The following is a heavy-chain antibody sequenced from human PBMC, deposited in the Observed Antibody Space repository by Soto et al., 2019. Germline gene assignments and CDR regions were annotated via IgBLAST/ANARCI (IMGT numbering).Heavy chain of an antibody. J-gene: IGHJ4*02. V-gene: IGHV5-51*01. CDR3: ARGGGATRTFDY. Sequence: RKISCKGSGFNFAGYWIAWVRQMPGKGLELMGIIYPSDSDTRYRPSFQGQVTISADKSISSAYLQWSSLRASDTAMYYCARGGGATRTFDYWGKGTRFTASS. CDR2: IYPSDSDT. CDR1: GFNFAGYW.